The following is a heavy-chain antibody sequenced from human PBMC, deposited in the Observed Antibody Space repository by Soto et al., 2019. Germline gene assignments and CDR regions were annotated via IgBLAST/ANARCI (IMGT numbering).Heavy chain of an antibody. CDR1: GFTFSSYA. CDR2: ISSTSSYT. J-gene: IGHJ4*02. D-gene: IGHD6-19*01. Sequence: GGSLRLSCAASGFTFSSYAMNWVRQTQEKGLEWVSSISSTSSYTHYSDSVKGRFTISRDNANNSLFLQMNSLRAEDTATYYCTRDLALAGNYWGQGVLVTVSS. V-gene: IGHV3-21*01. CDR3: TRDLALAGNY.